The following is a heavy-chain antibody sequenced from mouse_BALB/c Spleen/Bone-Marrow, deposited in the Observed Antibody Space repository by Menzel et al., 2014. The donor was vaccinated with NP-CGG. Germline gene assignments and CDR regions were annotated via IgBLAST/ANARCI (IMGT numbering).Heavy chain of an antibody. V-gene: IGHV1-37*01. CDR3: GRWAN. CDR1: GYSFTDYF. Sequence: EVNLVESGPELVKPGTSVKISCKTSGYSFTDYFMNWVKQSHGKSLEWIGRINPYNGDTFYNRKFMGKATLTVDKSSNTAHMELLSLTSEDSAVYYCGRWANWGQGTTLTVSS. J-gene: IGHJ2*01. CDR2: INPYNGDT.